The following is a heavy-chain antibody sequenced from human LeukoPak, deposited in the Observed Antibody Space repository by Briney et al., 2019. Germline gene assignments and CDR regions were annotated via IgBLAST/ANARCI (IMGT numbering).Heavy chain of an antibody. CDR3: ARYRINVLRFLDWFDP. D-gene: IGHD3-3*01. V-gene: IGHV4-34*01. J-gene: IGHJ5*02. Sequence: PSETLSLTCAAYGGSFSGYYWSWIRQPPGKGLEWIGEINHSGSTNYNPSLKSRVTISVDTSKNQFSLKLSSVTAADTAVYYCARYRINVLRFLDWFDPWGQGTLVTLSS. CDR2: INHSGST. CDR1: GGSFSGYY.